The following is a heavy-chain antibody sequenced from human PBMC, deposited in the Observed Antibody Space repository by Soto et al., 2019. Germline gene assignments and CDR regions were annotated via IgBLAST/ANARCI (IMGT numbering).Heavy chain of an antibody. V-gene: IGHV6-1*01. CDR2: TYYRSKWHN. CDR3: AKKTSNENWYGGIDY. CDR1: GDSFSSNTAA. J-gene: IGHJ4*02. Sequence: PSKTLSLTCAISGDSFSSNTAAWNWIRQSPSRGLEWLGRTYYRSKWHNDYAVSVKSRIIINPDTSKNHVSLQLNSVTPEETAISYCAKKTSNENWYGGIDYSGKGSMGTVSS. D-gene: IGHD1-1*01.